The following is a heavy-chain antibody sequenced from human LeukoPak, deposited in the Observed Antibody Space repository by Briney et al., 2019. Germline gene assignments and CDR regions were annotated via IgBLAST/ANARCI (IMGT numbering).Heavy chain of an antibody. CDR2: IIPIFGTA. CDR3: AREDCSAGSCYSDWFDP. CDR1: GGTFSSYA. D-gene: IGHD2-15*01. J-gene: IGHJ5*02. Sequence: SVKVSCKASGGTFSSYAISWVRQAPGQGLEWMGGIIPIFGTADYAQKFQGRVTITADESTTTAYMELSSLRSEDTAVYHCAREDCSAGSCYSDWFDPWGQGTLVTVSS. V-gene: IGHV1-69*13.